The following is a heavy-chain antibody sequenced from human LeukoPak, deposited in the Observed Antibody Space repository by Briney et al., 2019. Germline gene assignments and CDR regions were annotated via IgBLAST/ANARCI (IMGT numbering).Heavy chain of an antibody. CDR3: ARDGACSSASCQNFDY. CDR2: ISPNSGGT. Sequence: ASVKVSCKAPAYTFTGYYMHWVRQAPGQGLEWMGWISPNSGGTNYAQNFQGRVTMTRDTSVSTAYMELSRLTSDDTAVYYCARDGACSSASCQNFDYWGQGTLVTVSS. V-gene: IGHV1-2*02. D-gene: IGHD2-2*01. CDR1: AYTFTGYY. J-gene: IGHJ4*02.